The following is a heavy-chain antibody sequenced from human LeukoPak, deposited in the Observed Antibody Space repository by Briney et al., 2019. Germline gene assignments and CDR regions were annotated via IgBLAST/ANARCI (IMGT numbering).Heavy chain of an antibody. Sequence: GRSLRLSCAASGFTFDDYAMHWVRQAPGKGLEWVSGISWNSGSIGYADSVKGRFTISRDNAKNSLYLQMNSLRAEDTAVYYCAKDFPGIVAMDVWGQGTPVTVSS. J-gene: IGHJ6*02. CDR2: ISWNSGSI. CDR1: GFTFDDYA. CDR3: AKDFPGIVAMDV. D-gene: IGHD1-26*01. V-gene: IGHV3-9*01.